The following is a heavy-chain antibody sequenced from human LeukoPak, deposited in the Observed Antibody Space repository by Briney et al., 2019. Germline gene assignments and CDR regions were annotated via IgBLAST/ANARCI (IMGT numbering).Heavy chain of an antibody. D-gene: IGHD6-19*01. V-gene: IGHV1-8*01. J-gene: IGHJ4*02. CDR1: GYTFTSYD. CDR2: MNPNSGNT. Sequence: ASVKVSCKASGYTFTSYDINWVRQATGQGLEWMGWMNPNSGNTGYAQKLQGRVTMTTGTSTSTAYMELRSLRSDDTAVYYCARDLGSGWYTISYYFDYWGQGTLVTVSS. CDR3: ARDLGSGWYTISYYFDY.